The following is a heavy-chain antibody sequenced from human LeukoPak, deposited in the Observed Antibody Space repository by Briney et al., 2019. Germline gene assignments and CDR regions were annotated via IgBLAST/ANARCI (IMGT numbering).Heavy chain of an antibody. D-gene: IGHD3-16*02. V-gene: IGHV3-48*03. Sequence: GGSLRLSCAASGFTFSNYEMNWVRQAPGKGLEWVSYISYSGSNKYYADSVKGRFTISRDNAENSLYLQMNSLRVEDTAVYYCTRVEGIIDYWGQGTLVTVSS. CDR1: GFTFSNYE. J-gene: IGHJ4*02. CDR2: ISYSGSNK. CDR3: TRVEGIIDY.